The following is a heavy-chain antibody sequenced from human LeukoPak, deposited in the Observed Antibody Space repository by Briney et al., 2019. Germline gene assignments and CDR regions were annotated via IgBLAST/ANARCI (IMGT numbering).Heavy chain of an antibody. V-gene: IGHV3-7*01. Sequence: GGSLRLSCAASGFTFRSYWMSWVRQAPGKGLEWVANINQDGSEKHYVDSVKGRFAISRGNAKNSLYLQMNSLRAEDTAVYYCARGSGTHTYWGQGTLVTVSS. CDR3: ARGSGTHTY. J-gene: IGHJ4*02. CDR2: INQDGSEK. D-gene: IGHD3-10*01. CDR1: GFTFRSYW.